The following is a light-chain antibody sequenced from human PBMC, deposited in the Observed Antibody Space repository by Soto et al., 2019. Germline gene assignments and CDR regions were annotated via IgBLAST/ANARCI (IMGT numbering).Light chain of an antibody. CDR1: SSNIGAGYD. CDR2: DNN. V-gene: IGLV1-40*01. CDR3: QSYDSSVTAVL. J-gene: IGLJ2*01. Sequence: QSVLTQPPSVSGAPGQRVTISCTGSSSNIGAGYDVHWYQHLPGTVPRLVIYDNNIRPSGVPDRFSGSKSDTSASLAITGLQAEDEADYYCQSYDSSVTAVLFGGGTKLPVL.